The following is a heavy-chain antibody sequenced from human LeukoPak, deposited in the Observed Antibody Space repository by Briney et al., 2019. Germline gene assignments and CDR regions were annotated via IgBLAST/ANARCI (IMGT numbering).Heavy chain of an antibody. J-gene: IGHJ4*02. CDR3: AREVSEGFDF. V-gene: IGHV3-21*01. CDR2: FGTRSTSV. Sequence: GGSLRLSCTASGFTFSGYSMNWIRQAPGKGLEWVSSFGTRSTSVYHAGSVKGRFAISRDDAKNSLYLQMNSLRAEDTALYYCAREVSEGFDFWGQGTLVTVSS. D-gene: IGHD3-22*01. CDR1: GFTFSGYS.